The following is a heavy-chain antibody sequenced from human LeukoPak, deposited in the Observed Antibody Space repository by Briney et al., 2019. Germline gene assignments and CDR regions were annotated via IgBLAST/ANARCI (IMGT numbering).Heavy chain of an antibody. D-gene: IGHD1-7*01. J-gene: IGHJ6*02. CDR3: ARNTVTTAMYYYYYYGMDV. V-gene: IGHV4-30-4*01. CDR2: IYYSGST. CDR1: GGSISSGDYY. Sequence: SETLSLTCTVSGGSISSGDYYWSWIRQPPGKGLEWIGYIYYSGSTYYNPSLKSRVTISVDTSKNQFSLKLSSVTAADTAVYYCARNTVTTAMYYYYYYGMDVWGQGTTVTVPS.